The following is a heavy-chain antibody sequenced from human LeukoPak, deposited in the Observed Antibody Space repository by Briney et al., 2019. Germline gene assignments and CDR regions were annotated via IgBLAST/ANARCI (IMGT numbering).Heavy chain of an antibody. CDR2: IDPSDSYT. CDR3: ARHSTTSMVATSYYYYYGMDV. D-gene: IGHD5-12*01. J-gene: IGHJ6*02. V-gene: IGHV5-10-1*01. CDR1: GYSFTSYG. Sequence: GESLKISCKGSGYSFTSYGISWVRQMPGKGLEWMGRIDPSDSYTNYSPSFQGHVTISADKSISTAYLQWSSLKASDTAMYYCARHSTTSMVATSYYYYYGMDVWGQGTTVTVSS.